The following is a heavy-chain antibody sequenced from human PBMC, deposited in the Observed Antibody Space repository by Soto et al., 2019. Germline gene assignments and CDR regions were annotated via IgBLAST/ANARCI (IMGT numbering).Heavy chain of an antibody. CDR2: IKNKTDGLIR. D-gene: IGHD3-3*01. V-gene: IGHV3-15*01. CDR3: IHAPYNDFGSGSHLDY. J-gene: IGHJ4*02. CDR1: GFSFDKAW. Sequence: RGGSLRLSCAASGFSFDKAWRSWVRLTPGKGLEWVVRIKNKTDGLIRDYPAPVRDRFTISRDDSRSMLYLQMNSLNIEDTAVYYCIHAPYNDFGSGSHLDYWGQGTLVTVSS.